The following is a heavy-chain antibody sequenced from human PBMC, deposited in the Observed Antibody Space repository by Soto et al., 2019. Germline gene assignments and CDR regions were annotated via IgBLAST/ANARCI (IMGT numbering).Heavy chain of an antibody. CDR1: GFTFSSYS. V-gene: IGHV3-48*02. CDR2: ISSSSTI. D-gene: IGHD3-22*01. J-gene: IGHJ2*01. Sequence: GGSLRLSCAASGFTFSSYSMNWVRQAPGKGLEWVSYISSSSTIYYADSVKGRFTISRGNAKNSLYPQMNSLRDEDTAVYYCASALSYYYDSSGYYQGVGYFDLWGRGTLVTVSS. CDR3: ASALSYYYDSSGYYQGVGYFDL.